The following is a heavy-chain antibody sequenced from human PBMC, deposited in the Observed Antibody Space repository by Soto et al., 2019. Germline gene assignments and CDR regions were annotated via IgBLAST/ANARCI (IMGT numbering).Heavy chain of an antibody. Sequence: GASVKVSCKASGYTFTSYGISWVRQAPGQGLEWMGWISAYNGNTNYAQKLQGRVTMTTDTSTSTAYMELRSLRSDDTAVYYCARDARQQLWLPRFDYWGQGTLVTVSS. J-gene: IGHJ4*02. D-gene: IGHD5-18*01. CDR3: ARDARQQLWLPRFDY. CDR2: ISAYNGNT. V-gene: IGHV1-18*01. CDR1: GYTFTSYG.